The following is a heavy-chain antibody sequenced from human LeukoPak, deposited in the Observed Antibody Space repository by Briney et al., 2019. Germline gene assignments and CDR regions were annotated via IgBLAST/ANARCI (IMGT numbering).Heavy chain of an antibody. CDR1: GYSISSGYY. D-gene: IGHD3-16*02. Sequence: KPSETLSLTCTVSGYSISSGYYWGWIRQPPGQGLEWIGSIYHSGSTYYNPSLKSRVTISVDTSKNQFSLKLSSVTTADTAVYYCARAGVRPGYVWGSYRPIDYWGQGTLVTVSS. CDR3: ARAGVRPGYVWGSYRPIDY. CDR2: IYHSGST. J-gene: IGHJ4*02. V-gene: IGHV4-38-2*02.